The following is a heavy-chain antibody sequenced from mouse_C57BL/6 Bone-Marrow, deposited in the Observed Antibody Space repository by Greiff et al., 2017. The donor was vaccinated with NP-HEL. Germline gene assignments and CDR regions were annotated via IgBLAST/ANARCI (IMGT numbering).Heavy chain of an antibody. D-gene: IGHD1-1*01. CDR3: TKLLLYWYFDV. CDR2: IRLKSDNYAT. V-gene: IGHV6-3*01. J-gene: IGHJ1*03. CDR1: GFTFSNYW. Sequence: EVQGVESGGGLVQPGGSMKLSCVASGFTFSNYWMNWVRQSPEKGLEWVAQIRLKSDNYATHYAESVKGRFTISRDDSKSSVYLQMNNLRAEDTGIYYCTKLLLYWYFDVWGTGTTVTVSS.